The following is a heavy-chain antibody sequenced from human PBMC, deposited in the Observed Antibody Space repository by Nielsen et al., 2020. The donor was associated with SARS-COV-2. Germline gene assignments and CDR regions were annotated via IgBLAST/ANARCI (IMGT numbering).Heavy chain of an antibody. V-gene: IGHV3-48*03. Sequence: GGSLRLSCAASGFPFSSYEMNWVRQAPGKALEWLSYIGGNGRNIFYADSVKGRFTISRDNAKNSLYLQMNSLRAEDTAVYYCARLRIAVAGYAFDIWGQGTMVTVSS. J-gene: IGHJ3*02. CDR1: GFPFSSYE. CDR2: IGGNGRNI. D-gene: IGHD6-19*01. CDR3: ARLRIAVAGYAFDI.